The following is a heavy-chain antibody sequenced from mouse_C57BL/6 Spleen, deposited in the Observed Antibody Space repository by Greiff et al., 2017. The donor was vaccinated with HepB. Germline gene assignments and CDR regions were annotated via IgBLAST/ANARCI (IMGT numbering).Heavy chain of an antibody. V-gene: IGHV1-54*01. CDR1: GYAFTNYL. Sequence: VQLQQSGAELVRPGTSVKVSCKASGYAFTNYLIEWVKQRPGQGLEWIGVINPGSGGTNYNEKFKGKATLTADESSSTAYMQLSSLPSEDSAVYFCARSVSSYDYAMDYWGQGTSVTVSS. J-gene: IGHJ4*01. CDR2: INPGSGGT. CDR3: ARSVSSYDYAMDY. D-gene: IGHD1-1*01.